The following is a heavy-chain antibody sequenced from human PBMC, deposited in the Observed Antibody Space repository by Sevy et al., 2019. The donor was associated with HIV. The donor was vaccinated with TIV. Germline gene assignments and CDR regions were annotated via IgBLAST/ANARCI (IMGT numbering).Heavy chain of an antibody. CDR3: AKTLQKLPFHPHYFDY. Sequence: GGSLRLSCGVSGFALRSYTMNWVRQAPGKGLEWVASISATGGSTYYADSVKGQFTISRDVSKSTLYLQMNSLTAEDTAMFYCAKTLQKLPFHPHYFDYWGQGTLVTVSS. CDR1: GFALRSYT. D-gene: IGHD2-21*02. V-gene: IGHV3-23*01. CDR2: ISATGGST. J-gene: IGHJ4*02.